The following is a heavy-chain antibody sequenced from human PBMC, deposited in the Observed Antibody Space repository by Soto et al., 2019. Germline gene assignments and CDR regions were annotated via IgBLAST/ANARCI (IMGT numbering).Heavy chain of an antibody. CDR3: ARSVAVPGAHIDY. CDR2: VYYTGST. CDR1: GGSIRGSY. Sequence: SETLSLTCRVSGGSIRGSYWSWIRQSPGKGLEWLGYVYYTGSTNYSPSLRSRVSISVQTSKNEFSLRLSSVNAAATAVYFCARSVAVPGAHIDYWGQGTQVNVSS. J-gene: IGHJ4*02. V-gene: IGHV4-59*01. D-gene: IGHD6-19*01.